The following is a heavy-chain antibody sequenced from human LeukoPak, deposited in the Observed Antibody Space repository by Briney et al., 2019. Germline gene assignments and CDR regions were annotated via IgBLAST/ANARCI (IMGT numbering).Heavy chain of an antibody. Sequence: GGSLRLSCAASGFTFNRYNMNWVRRAPGKGLEWVSSISTSSSYIYYADSVRGRFTISRGNAKNSLYLQVNSLRAEDTAVYSCARDDYGGLDYWGQGTLVTVSS. J-gene: IGHJ4*02. D-gene: IGHD4/OR15-4a*01. CDR1: GFTFNRYN. CDR2: ISTSSSYI. V-gene: IGHV3-21*01. CDR3: ARDDYGGLDY.